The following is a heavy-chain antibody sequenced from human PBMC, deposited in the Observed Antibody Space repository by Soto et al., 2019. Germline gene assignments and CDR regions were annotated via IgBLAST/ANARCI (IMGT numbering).Heavy chain of an antibody. CDR1: GGSMSEYF. Sequence: SETLSLTCSVSGGSMSEYFWSWIRQSPGKGLEWIGYIYYLGSTDYNPPLKSRVTISVDTSKRQFSLRLTSVTAADTAVYYCARDGYDGSGSPYPAYWGPGTQVTVSS. J-gene: IGHJ4*02. D-gene: IGHD3-10*01. V-gene: IGHV4-59*01. CDR2: IYYLGST. CDR3: ARDGYDGSGSPYPAY.